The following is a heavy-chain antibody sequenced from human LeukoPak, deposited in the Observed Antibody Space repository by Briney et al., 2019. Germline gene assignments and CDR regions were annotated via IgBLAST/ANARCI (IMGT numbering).Heavy chain of an antibody. D-gene: IGHD6-13*01. V-gene: IGHV4-34*01. CDR1: GGSFSNYD. J-gene: IGHJ4*02. CDR3: ARVTGYMTEDYFDY. Sequence: SETLSLTCGVYGGSFSNYDWNWIRQPPGKGLEWIGEINHSGSTSYNPSLKSRVTISVDTSKNQFSLRPSSVTAADTAVYYCARVTGYMTEDYFDYWGQGTLITVSS. CDR2: INHSGST.